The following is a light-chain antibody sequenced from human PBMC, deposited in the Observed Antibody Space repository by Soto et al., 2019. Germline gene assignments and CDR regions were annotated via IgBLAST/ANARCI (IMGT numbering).Light chain of an antibody. J-gene: IGKJ3*01. V-gene: IGKV3-15*01. CDR1: QSVSSN. Sequence: EIVMTQSPATLSVSPGERATLSCRASQSVSSNLAWYQQKPGQAPRLLIYDASTRATGIPARFSGSGSGTEFTLTISSLQSEDFAVYSCQKYNNWPVTFGPATKVDIK. CDR2: DAS. CDR3: QKYNNWPVT.